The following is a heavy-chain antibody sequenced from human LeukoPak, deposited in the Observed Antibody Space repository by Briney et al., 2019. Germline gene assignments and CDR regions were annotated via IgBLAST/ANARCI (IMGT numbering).Heavy chain of an antibody. CDR1: GGSISSGSYY. Sequence: SQTLSLTCTVSGGSISSGSYYWSWLRQPAGTGLEWIGRIYTSGSTNYNPSLKSRVTISVDTSKNQFSLKLSSVTAADTAVYYCARIAARVYYYYMDVWGKGTTATVSS. J-gene: IGHJ6*03. D-gene: IGHD6-6*01. CDR2: IYTSGST. CDR3: ARIAARVYYYYMDV. V-gene: IGHV4-61*02.